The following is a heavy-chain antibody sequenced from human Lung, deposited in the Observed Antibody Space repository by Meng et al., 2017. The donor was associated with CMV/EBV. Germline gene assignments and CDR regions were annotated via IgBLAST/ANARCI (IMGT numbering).Heavy chain of an antibody. CDR2: ISYSGNT. CDR3: AREGGKGDYRDYRMYYGIDV. Sequence: SXTLSLXCSLSGTSIRSSTYYWGWIRQPPGKGLEWIGSISYSGNTYYNPSLKSPVTISVDTSKNQFSLRLSSVTAADTAVYYCAREGGKGDYRDYRMYYGIDVXDQGXTVTVSS. D-gene: IGHD4-11*01. V-gene: IGHV4-39*07. J-gene: IGHJ6*02. CDR1: GTSIRSSTYY.